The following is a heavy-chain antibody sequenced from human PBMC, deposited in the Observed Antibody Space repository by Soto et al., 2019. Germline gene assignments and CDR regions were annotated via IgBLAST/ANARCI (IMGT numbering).Heavy chain of an antibody. J-gene: IGHJ4*02. CDR1: GYNFNNFW. D-gene: IGHD1-1*01. CDR3: ARRAPNLQYDCV. Sequence: PGESLKISCKGSGYNFNNFWIGWVRQVPGKGLEWMGLIYPADSDTRYSPSFEGQVTMSADKSTSTAYLQWSYVTAADTAVYYCARRAPNLQYDCVWGQGVLVTVSS. CDR2: IYPADSDT. V-gene: IGHV5-51*01.